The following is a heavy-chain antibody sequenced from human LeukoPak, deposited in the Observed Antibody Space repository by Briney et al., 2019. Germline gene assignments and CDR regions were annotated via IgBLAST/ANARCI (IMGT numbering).Heavy chain of an antibody. J-gene: IGHJ4*02. V-gene: IGHV3-21*01. CDR1: GFTFSSYS. D-gene: IGHD3-22*01. Sequence: GGSLRLSCAASGFTFSSYSMKWVRQAPGEGLEWGSSISSSSSYIYYADSVKGRFTISRDNAKNSLYLQMNSLRAEDTAVYYCARDLSRGSGYNDYWGQGTLVTVSS. CDR3: ARDLSRGSGYNDY. CDR2: ISSSSSYI.